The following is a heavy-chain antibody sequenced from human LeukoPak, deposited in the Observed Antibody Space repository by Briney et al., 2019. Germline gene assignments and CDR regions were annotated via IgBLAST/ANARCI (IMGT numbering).Heavy chain of an antibody. CDR2: IYTSGST. J-gene: IGHJ6*03. CDR1: GGSISSYY. Sequence: SETLSLTCTVSGGSISSYYWSWIRQPAGKGLEWNGRIYTSGSTNYNPSLKSRVTMSVDTSKNQFSLKLSSVTAADTAVYYCARLVRGGYGAYYYYMDVWGKGTTVTVSS. V-gene: IGHV4-4*07. D-gene: IGHD3-10*01. CDR3: ARLVRGGYGAYYYYMDV.